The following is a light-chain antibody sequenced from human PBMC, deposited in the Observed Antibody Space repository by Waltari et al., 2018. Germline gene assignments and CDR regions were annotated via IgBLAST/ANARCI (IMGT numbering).Light chain of an antibody. CDR2: EDR. Sequence: SYELTQPPSVSVFPGQTARITCSGDALAKKYVYWYQQKSGQAPVVVIYEDRKRPSGIPERFSGSSSGPMATLTISGAQVEDEGDYYCYSTGSSGDYRVFGGGTKLTVL. J-gene: IGLJ2*01. CDR3: YSTGSSGDYRV. V-gene: IGLV3-10*01. CDR1: ALAKKY.